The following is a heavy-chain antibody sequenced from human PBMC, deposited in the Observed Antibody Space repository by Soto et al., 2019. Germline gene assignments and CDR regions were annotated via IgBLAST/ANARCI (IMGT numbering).Heavy chain of an antibody. CDR2: ISANNGNT. J-gene: IGHJ4*02. Sequence: QVQLVQSGAEVKKPGASVKVSCKAAGYTFSSYGISWVRQAPGQGLEGMGWISANNGNTNFAQKVQGRVTMTTDTSTTTAYIELRSLRSDDTAVYYCSRSALMVYAIYFDCWGQGTLVTVSS. V-gene: IGHV1-18*04. CDR3: SRSALMVYAIYFDC. CDR1: GYTFSSYG. D-gene: IGHD2-8*01.